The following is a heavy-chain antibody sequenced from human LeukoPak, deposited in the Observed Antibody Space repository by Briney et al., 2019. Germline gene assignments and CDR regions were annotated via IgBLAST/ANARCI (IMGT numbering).Heavy chain of an antibody. D-gene: IGHD3-22*01. CDR3: AKGTYYYDSSGYSVDY. V-gene: IGHV3-30-3*01. J-gene: IGHJ4*02. Sequence: GGSLRLSCAASGFTFSSYAMHWVRQAPGKGLEWVAVISYDGSNKYYADSVKGRFTISRDNSKNTLYLQMNSLRAEDTAVYYCAKGTYYYDSSGYSVDYWGQGTLATVSS. CDR2: ISYDGSNK. CDR1: GFTFSSYA.